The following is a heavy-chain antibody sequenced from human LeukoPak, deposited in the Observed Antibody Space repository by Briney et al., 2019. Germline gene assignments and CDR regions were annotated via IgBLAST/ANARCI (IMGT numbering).Heavy chain of an antibody. V-gene: IGHV3-74*01. CDR3: ARDYPPD. CDR1: GFTFSSYS. Sequence: GGSLRLSCAASGFTFSSYSMNWVRQAPGKGLVWVSRVNSDGKTTTYADSVKGRFTISRDNAQNTLYLQMYSLSAEDTAVYYCARDYPPDWGQGTLVTVSA. CDR2: VNSDGKTT. J-gene: IGHJ4*02.